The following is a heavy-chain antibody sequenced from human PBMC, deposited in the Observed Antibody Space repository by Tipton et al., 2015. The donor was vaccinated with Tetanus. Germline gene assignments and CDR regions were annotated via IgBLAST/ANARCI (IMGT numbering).Heavy chain of an antibody. CDR1: GGSVSSGAYX. CDR2: ISSRGST. D-gene: IGHD1-1*01. V-gene: IGHV4-31*03. Sequence: TLSLTCTVSGGSVSSGAYXWSWXXQHPGKGLXSXGCISSRGSTYYNPSLTSRVSISVDTSKNQFSLKLTSVTAADTAIYYCARGGDNLTFQRPTGRWFDPWGHGTLVTASS. CDR3: ARGGDNLTFQRPTGRWFDP. J-gene: IGHJ5*02.